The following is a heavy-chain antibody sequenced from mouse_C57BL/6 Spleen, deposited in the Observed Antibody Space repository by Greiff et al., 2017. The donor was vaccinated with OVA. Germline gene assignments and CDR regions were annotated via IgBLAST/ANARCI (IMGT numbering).Heavy chain of an antibody. D-gene: IGHD4-1*01. CDR1: GFTFRDYY. V-gene: IGHV5-16*01. CDR3: ARGRNWADY. CDR2: INYDGSST. J-gene: IGHJ2*01. Sequence: EVQLVESEGGLVQPGSSMKLSCTASGFTFRDYYMAWVRQVPEKGLEWVANINYDGSSTYYLDSLKSRFIISRDNAKNILYLQMSSLKSEDTATYYCARGRNWADYWGQGTTLTVSS.